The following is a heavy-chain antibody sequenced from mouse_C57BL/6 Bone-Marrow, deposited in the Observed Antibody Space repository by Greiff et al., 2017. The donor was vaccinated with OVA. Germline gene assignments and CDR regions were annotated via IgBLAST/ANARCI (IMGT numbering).Heavy chain of an antibody. V-gene: IGHV1-69*01. CDR3: ARDYDYSFAY. Sequence: QVQLQQPGAELVMPGASVKLSCKASGYTFTSYWMHWVKQRPGQGLEWIGEIDPSDSYTNYNQKFKGKSTLTIDKSSSTAYMHLSSLTSEDAAVYYCARDYDYSFAYWGQGTLVTVSA. D-gene: IGHD2-4*01. J-gene: IGHJ3*01. CDR1: GYTFTSYW. CDR2: IDPSDSYT.